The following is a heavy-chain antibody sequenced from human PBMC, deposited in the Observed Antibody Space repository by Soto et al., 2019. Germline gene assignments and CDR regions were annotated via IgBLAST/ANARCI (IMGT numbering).Heavy chain of an antibody. D-gene: IGHD6-13*01. CDR2: VYYTGTT. V-gene: IGHV4-59*01. CDR3: ARDLAAVPRAFDY. J-gene: IGHJ4*02. Sequence: QVQLQESGPGLLKPSETLSLTCTVSGGSISSYFYIWVRQPPGKGLEWIGSVYYTGTTDYNPSLKSRVTISVDTSKTRFSLNLRSVTAADTAVYYCARDLAAVPRAFDYWGRGTLVTVSS. CDR1: GGSISSYF.